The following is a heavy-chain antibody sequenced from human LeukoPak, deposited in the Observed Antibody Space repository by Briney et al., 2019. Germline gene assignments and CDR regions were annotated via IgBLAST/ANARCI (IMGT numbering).Heavy chain of an antibody. CDR1: GFTFSSYA. V-gene: IGHV3-30-3*01. CDR3: ETYGDDHDY. J-gene: IGHJ4*02. D-gene: IGHD4-17*01. Sequence: GGSLRLSCAASGFTFSSYAMHWVRQAPGKGLEWVAVISYDGSNKYYADSAKGRFTISRDNSKNTLYLQMNSLRAEDTAVYYCETYGDDHDYWGQGTLVTVSS. CDR2: ISYDGSNK.